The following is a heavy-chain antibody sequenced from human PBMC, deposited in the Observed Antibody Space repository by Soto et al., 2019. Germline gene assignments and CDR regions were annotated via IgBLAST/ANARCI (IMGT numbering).Heavy chain of an antibody. V-gene: IGHV3-30*18. CDR3: AKAIGDGGWNY. CDR1: GFTFSSYG. Sequence: QVQLVESGGGVVQPGRSLRLSCAASGFTFSSYGMHWVRQAPGKGLEWVAVISYDGSNKDYADSVKVRFTISRDNSKNALELQMNSLRADETAVYYCAKAIGDGGWNYWGQGNLGTLAS. J-gene: IGHJ4*02. D-gene: IGHD6-19*01. CDR2: ISYDGSNK.